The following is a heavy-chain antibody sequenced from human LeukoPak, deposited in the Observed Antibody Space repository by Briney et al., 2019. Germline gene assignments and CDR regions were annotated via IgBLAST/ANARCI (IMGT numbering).Heavy chain of an antibody. V-gene: IGHV4-38-2*02. J-gene: IGHJ5*02. Sequence: SETLSLTCAVSGYSISSGYQWGWIRQPPGKGLEWIGSMFHSGSTYYNPSLKSRVTISVDTSKNQFSLKLSSATAADTAVFYCARESLVATGGWFDPWGQGTLVTVSS. D-gene: IGHD5-12*01. CDR2: MFHSGST. CDR3: ARESLVATGGWFDP. CDR1: GYSISSGYQ.